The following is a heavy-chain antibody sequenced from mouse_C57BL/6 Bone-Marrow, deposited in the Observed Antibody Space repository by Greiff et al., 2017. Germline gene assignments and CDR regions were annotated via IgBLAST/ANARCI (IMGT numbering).Heavy chain of an antibody. D-gene: IGHD1-1*01. J-gene: IGHJ4*01. Sequence: QVQLKESGPGLVAPSQSLSITCTVSGFSLTSYAISWVRQPPGKGLEWLGVIWTGGGTTYNSALKSRLSISKDNSKSQVFLKMNSLQTDDTARYYCASPYYYEDYYAMDYWGQGTSVTVSA. V-gene: IGHV2-9-1*01. CDR3: ASPYYYEDYYAMDY. CDR2: IWTGGGT. CDR1: GFSLTSYA.